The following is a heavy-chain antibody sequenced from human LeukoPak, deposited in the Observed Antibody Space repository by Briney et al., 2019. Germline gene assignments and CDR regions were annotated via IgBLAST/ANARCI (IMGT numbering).Heavy chain of an antibody. CDR1: GFSFSSNW. V-gene: IGHV3-74*01. CDR2: INSDGSST. J-gene: IGHJ4*02. D-gene: IGHD3-3*01. Sequence: GGSLRLSCAASGFSFSSNWMHWGRQAPGKGLVWVSRINSDGSSTTYADSVKGRSSISRDNAKTTLYLHLDSLKAEDTGVYYCARAVRAHPPADFWGQGTLVTVSS. CDR3: ARAVRAHPPADF.